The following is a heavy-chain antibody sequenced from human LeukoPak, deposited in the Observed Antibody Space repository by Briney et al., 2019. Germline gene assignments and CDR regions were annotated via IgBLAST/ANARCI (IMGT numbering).Heavy chain of an antibody. CDR2: ISYDGSNK. Sequence: PGGSLRLSCAASGFTFSSYGMHWVRQAPGKGLEWVAVISYDGSNKYYADSVKGRFTISRDNSKNTLYLQMNSLRAEDTAVYYCAKDRLGYCTSGICYGFDYWGQGTLVTVSS. D-gene: IGHD2-8*01. CDR3: AKDRLGYCTSGICYGFDY. CDR1: GFTFSSYG. J-gene: IGHJ4*02. V-gene: IGHV3-30*18.